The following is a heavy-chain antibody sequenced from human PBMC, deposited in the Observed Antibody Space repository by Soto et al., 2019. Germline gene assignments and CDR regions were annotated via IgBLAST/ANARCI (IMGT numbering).Heavy chain of an antibody. CDR2: ISVFNGYA. J-gene: IGHJ5*01. CDR3: SKNGTTWFAS. Sequence: GASVKVSCKTSGYSFHNSGISWVRQAPGQGLEWMGWISVFNGYAHYAQKFQGRVIMTADTLTSTAYMEFRGLRSDDTAMYYCSKNGTTWFASWGQGTPVTVSS. V-gene: IGHV1-18*01. D-gene: IGHD1-1*01. CDR1: GYSFHNSG.